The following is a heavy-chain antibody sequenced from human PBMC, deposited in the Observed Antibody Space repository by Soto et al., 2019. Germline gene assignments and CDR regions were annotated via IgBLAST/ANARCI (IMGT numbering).Heavy chain of an antibody. V-gene: IGHV3-21*01. J-gene: IGHJ6*02. Sequence: GGSLRLSCAASRFTFSSYNMNWVRQAPGRGLEWVSSITSGSTSKYYADSVKGRFTISRDDAKDSLYLQINSLRAEDTAVYYCAREGGYCSSTTCYRNGMDIWGQGTTVTVSS. CDR3: AREGGYCSSTTCYRNGMDI. D-gene: IGHD2-2*02. CDR2: ITSGSTSK. CDR1: RFTFSSYN.